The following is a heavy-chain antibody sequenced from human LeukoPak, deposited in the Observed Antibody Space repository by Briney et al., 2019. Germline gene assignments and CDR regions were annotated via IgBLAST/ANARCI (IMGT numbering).Heavy chain of an antibody. D-gene: IGHD3-9*01. CDR1: GFTFSSYA. V-gene: IGHV3-21*01. Sequence: GGSLRLSCAASGFTFSSYAMSWVRQAPGKGLEWVSSISSSSSYIYYADSVKGRFTISRDNAKNSLYLQMNSLRAEDTAVYYCARDYDILTGPFDIWGQGTMVTVSS. J-gene: IGHJ3*02. CDR3: ARDYDILTGPFDI. CDR2: ISSSSSYI.